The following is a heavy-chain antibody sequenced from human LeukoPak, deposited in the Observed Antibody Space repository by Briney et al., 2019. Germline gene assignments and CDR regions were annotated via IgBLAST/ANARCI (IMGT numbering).Heavy chain of an antibody. CDR1: GYSFSSYW. J-gene: IGHJ4*02. CDR3: ARQPVYGDYYFDY. Sequence: GESLKISCKGSGYSFSSYWIGWVRQMPGKGLEWMGVIYPGDSDIRYSPSFQGQVTISADKSISTAYLQWSSLKASDTAMYYCARQPVYGDYYFDYWGQGSLVTVSS. CDR2: IYPGDSDI. D-gene: IGHD4-17*01. V-gene: IGHV5-51*01.